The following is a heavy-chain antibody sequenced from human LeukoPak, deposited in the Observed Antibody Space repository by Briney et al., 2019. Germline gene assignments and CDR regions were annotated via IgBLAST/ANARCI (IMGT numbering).Heavy chain of an antibody. CDR2: ISPSGGST. J-gene: IGHJ5*02. D-gene: IGHD1-26*01. CDR1: GYTFTGYY. V-gene: IGHV1-46*01. CDR3: ARGEGGTYFAGNNRFDP. Sequence: ASVKVSCKASGYTFTGYYMHWVRQAPGQGPEWMGVISPSGGSTTYAQKFQGRVTLTRDMSTSTDYLELSSLRSEDTAVYYCARGEGGTYFAGNNRFDPWGQGTLVIVSS.